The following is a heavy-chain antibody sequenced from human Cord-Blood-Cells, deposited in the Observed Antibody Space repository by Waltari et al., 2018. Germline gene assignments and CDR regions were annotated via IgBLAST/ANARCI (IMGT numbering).Heavy chain of an antibody. Sequence: QVQLQQWGAGLLKPSETLSLTCAVYGGSFSGYYWGWIRQPPGKGLEWIGEINHSGSTNYNPSLKSRVTISVDTSKNQFSLKLSSVTAADTAVYYCARATIVATDYWGQGTLVTVSS. V-gene: IGHV4-34*01. D-gene: IGHD5-12*01. CDR1: GGSFSGYY. J-gene: IGHJ4*02. CDR2: INHSGST. CDR3: ARATIVATDY.